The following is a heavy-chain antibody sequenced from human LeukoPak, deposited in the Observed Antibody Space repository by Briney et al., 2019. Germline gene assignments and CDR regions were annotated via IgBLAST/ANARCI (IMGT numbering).Heavy chain of an antibody. D-gene: IGHD1-1*01. Sequence: GGSLRLSCAASGFTFSSHYMHWVRQIPGKGLVWVAVIRSDGKTGDYADSVKGRFSVSRDNAKNTLYLQMSSLKVEDTAVYFCARGTITWKGVDYWSQGTLVTVSS. CDR3: ARGTITWKGVDY. CDR1: GFTFSSHY. CDR2: IRSDGKTG. J-gene: IGHJ4*02. V-gene: IGHV3-74*01.